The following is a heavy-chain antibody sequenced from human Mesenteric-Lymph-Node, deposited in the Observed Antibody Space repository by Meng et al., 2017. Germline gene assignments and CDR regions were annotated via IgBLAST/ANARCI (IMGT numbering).Heavy chain of an antibody. CDR2: INPNSGGT. D-gene: IGHD2-2*01. CDR1: GYTFTSYG. J-gene: IGHJ6*02. CDR3: ARDLRLPADCSTSCYVGWFYYYYGMDV. V-gene: IGHV1-2*02. Sequence: ASVKVSCKASGYTFTSYGISWVRQAPGQGLEWMGWINPNSGGTNYAQKFQGRVTMTRDTSISTAYMELSRLRSDDTAVYYCARDLRLPADCSTSCYVGWFYYYYGMDVWGQGTTVTVSS.